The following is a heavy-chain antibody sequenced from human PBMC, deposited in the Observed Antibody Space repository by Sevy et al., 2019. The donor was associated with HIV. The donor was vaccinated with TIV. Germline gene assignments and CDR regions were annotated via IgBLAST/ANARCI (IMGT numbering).Heavy chain of an antibody. CDR3: AKDRGSGWCEYFQH. D-gene: IGHD6-19*01. J-gene: IGHJ1*01. CDR1: GFTFSSYG. V-gene: IGHV3-30*18. CDR2: ISYDGSIK. Sequence: GGSLRLSCAASGFTFSSYGMHWVRQAPGKGLEWVTVISYDGSIKYYADSVKGRFTISRDNSKNTLYLQMNSLRAEDTAVYFCAKDRGSGWCEYFQHWGQGTLVTVSS.